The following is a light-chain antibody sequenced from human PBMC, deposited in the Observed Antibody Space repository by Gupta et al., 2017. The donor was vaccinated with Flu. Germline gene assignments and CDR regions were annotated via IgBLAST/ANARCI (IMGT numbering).Light chain of an antibody. J-gene: IGKJ1*01. CDR3: QQYNSYSQA. V-gene: IGKV1-5*03. Sequence: DIQMTQSPSTLSASVGDRVTITCRASQNINYWLAWYQQKPGKAPKLLIYRASSLETGVPSRFSGSGSGTEFTLTISSLQPDDFATYYCQQYNSYSQAFGQGTKVEIK. CDR1: QNINYW. CDR2: RAS.